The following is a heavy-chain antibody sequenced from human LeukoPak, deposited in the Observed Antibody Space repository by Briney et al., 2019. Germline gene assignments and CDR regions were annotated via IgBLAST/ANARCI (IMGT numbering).Heavy chain of an antibody. V-gene: IGHV3-7*01. CDR2: IKQDGSEK. D-gene: IGHD3-10*01. Sequence: GSLRLSCAASGFTFSSYWMSWVRQAPGKGLEWVANIKQDGSEKYYVDSVKGRFTISRDNAKNSLYLQMNSLRAEDTAVYYCARDLGLWFGELSPVDYFDYWGQGTLVTVSS. CDR1: GFTFSSYW. J-gene: IGHJ4*02. CDR3: ARDLGLWFGELSPVDYFDY.